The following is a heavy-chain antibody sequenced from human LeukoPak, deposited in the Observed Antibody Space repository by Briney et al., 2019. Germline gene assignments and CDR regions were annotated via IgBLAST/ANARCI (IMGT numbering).Heavy chain of an antibody. CDR3: ASVWDYYDSSGYYYYYFDY. CDR1: GYSISSGYY. J-gene: IGHJ4*02. V-gene: IGHV4-38-2*02. D-gene: IGHD3-22*01. CDR2: IYHSGST. Sequence: ASETLSLTCTVSGYSISSGYYWGWIRQPPGKGLEWIGSIYHSGSTYYNPSLKSRVTISVDTSKNQFSLKLSSVTAADTAVYYCASVWDYYDSSGYYYYYFDYWGQGTLVTVSS.